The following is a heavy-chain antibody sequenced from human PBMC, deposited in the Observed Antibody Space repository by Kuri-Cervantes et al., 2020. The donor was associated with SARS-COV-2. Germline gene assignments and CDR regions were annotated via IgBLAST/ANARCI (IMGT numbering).Heavy chain of an antibody. CDR2: IDGDRTSI. CDR3: ARGDGMDV. Sequence: GESLKISCAASGFTFSAYWMHWVRHAPGKGLVWVSHIDGDRTSIGYADSVKGRFTISRDNAKGTLYLQMNSLRAEDTAMYYCARGDGMDVWGQGTTVTVSS. V-gene: IGHV3-74*01. CDR1: GFTFSAYW. J-gene: IGHJ6*02.